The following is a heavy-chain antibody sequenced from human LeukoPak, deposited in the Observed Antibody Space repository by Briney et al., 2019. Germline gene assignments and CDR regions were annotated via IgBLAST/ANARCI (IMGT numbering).Heavy chain of an antibody. CDR3: ARHTRIVVVPAAMNGVIQH. V-gene: IGHV4-39*01. CDR2: IYYSGST. J-gene: IGHJ1*01. Sequence: SETLSLTCTVSGGSISSSSYYWGWIRQPPGKGLEWIGSIYYSGSTYYNPSLKSRVTISVDTSKNQFSLKLSSGTAADTAVYYCARHTRIVVVPAAMNGVIQHWGQGTLVTVSS. CDR1: GGSISSSSYY. D-gene: IGHD2-2*01.